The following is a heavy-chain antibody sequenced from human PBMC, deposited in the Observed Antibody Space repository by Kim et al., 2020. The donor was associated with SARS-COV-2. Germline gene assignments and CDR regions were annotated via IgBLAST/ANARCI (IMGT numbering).Heavy chain of an antibody. D-gene: IGHD6-6*01. V-gene: IGHV1-24*01. J-gene: IGHJ5*02. Sequence: YAQKFQGRVTMTEDTSTDTAYMELSSLRSEDTAMYYCATTLERIATGFDPWGQGTLVTVSS. CDR3: ATTLERIATGFDP.